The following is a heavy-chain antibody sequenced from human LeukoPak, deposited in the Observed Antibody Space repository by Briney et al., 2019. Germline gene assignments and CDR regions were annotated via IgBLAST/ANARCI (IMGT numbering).Heavy chain of an antibody. CDR1: CGSISSYF. CDR3: SGVTYYYHSSGYYYSDY. J-gene: IGHJ4*02. CDR2: IYYSGIT. Sequence: SETLSLTCNGFCGSISSYFGRWIRQPPGKGLDGIGYIYYSGITNYNPSLKSRATISLDTSKNQYSLKLNAVPAEHSHAYVLSGVTYYYHSSGYYYSDYWGQGILVTVSS. D-gene: IGHD3-22*01. V-gene: IGHV4-59*01.